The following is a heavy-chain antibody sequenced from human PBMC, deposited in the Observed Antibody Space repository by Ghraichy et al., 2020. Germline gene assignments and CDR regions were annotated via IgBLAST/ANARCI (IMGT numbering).Heavy chain of an antibody. J-gene: IGHJ6*02. CDR1: GFTFSSYG. CDR3: AKSTRSLGYGMDV. V-gene: IGHV3-30*18. CDR2: ISYDGSNK. Sequence: GGSLRLSCAASGFTFSSYGMHWVRQAPGKGLEWVAVISYDGSNKYYADSVKGRFTISRDNSKSTLYLQMSSLRAEDTAMYYCAKSTRSLGYGMDVWGRGTTVTVSS. D-gene: IGHD5/OR15-5a*01.